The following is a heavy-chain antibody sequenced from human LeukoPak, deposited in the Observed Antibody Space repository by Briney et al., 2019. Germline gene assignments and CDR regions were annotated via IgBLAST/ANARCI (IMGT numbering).Heavy chain of an antibody. CDR2: ISGHNGDV. D-gene: IGHD3-10*01. Sequence: ASVKVSCKASGYTFSNYGITWVRQAPGQGLEWMGTISGHNGDVNYAPKFQGRVTMTTDTSTTTAYMELRSLRFDDTAAYYCARYNSLLRGVTTSDYWGQGTLVTVSS. V-gene: IGHV1-18*01. CDR1: GYTFSNYG. CDR3: ARYNSLLRGVTTSDY. J-gene: IGHJ4*02.